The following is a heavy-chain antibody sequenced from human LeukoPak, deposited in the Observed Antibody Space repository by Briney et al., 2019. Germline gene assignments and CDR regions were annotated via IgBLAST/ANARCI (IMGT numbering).Heavy chain of an antibody. CDR3: ARGGTVVVAPATMNY. V-gene: IGHV3-21*01. J-gene: IGHJ4*02. D-gene: IGHD2-2*01. CDR2: ISSSSSYI. CDR1: GFTFSSYS. Sequence: GRSLRLSCAASGFTFSSYSMNWVRQAPGKGLEWVSSISSSSSYIYYADSVKGRFTLSRDNAKNSLYLQMSSLRAEDTAVYYCARGGTVVVAPATMNYWGQGTLVTVSS.